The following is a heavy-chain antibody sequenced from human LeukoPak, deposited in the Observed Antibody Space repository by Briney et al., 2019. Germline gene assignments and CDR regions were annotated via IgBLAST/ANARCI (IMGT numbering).Heavy chain of an antibody. CDR3: ARTPNHFDSGSYPTHCDY. J-gene: IGHJ4*02. Sequence: SETLSLTCIVAGGAISGYYWSWIRQPPGKGREWVGYIYYSGSTNYNPSLKSRVTIPVDTSKNQFTLKLRSVTAADTAVYYRARTPNHFDSGSYPTHCDYWGQETLVSVSS. D-gene: IGHD3-10*01. CDR1: GGAISGYY. V-gene: IGHV4-59*08. CDR2: IYYSGST.